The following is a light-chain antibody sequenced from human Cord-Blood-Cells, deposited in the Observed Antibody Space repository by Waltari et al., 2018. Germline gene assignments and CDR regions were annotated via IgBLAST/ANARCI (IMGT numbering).Light chain of an antibody. Sequence: DFQMPNSHTSLSPSVGANATITSQASQDISNFLNWYQQKPGKATKLLIYDASNLETGVPSRFSGSGSGTDFTFTISSLQPEDIATYYCQQYDNLPYTFGQGTKLEIK. CDR2: DAS. CDR1: QDISNF. V-gene: IGKV1-33*01. CDR3: QQYDNLPYT. J-gene: IGKJ2*01.